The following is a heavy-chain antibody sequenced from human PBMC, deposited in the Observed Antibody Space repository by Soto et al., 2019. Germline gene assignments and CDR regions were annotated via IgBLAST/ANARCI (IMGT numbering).Heavy chain of an antibody. V-gene: IGHV1-3*01. D-gene: IGHD3-22*01. CDR3: ARDSYYYDSSGYYSGYYYYYGMDV. Sequence: QVPLVQSGAEVKKPGASVKVSCKASGYTFTSYAMHWVRQAPGQRLEWMGWINAGNGNTKYSQKFQGRVTITRDTSASTAYMELSSLRSEDTAVYYCARDSYYYDSSGYYSGYYYYYGMDVWGQGTTVTVSS. J-gene: IGHJ6*02. CDR2: INAGNGNT. CDR1: GYTFTSYA.